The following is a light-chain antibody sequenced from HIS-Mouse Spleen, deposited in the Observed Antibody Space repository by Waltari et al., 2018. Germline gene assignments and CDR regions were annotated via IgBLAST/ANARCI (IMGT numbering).Light chain of an antibody. Sequence: QSELTQPPSASGTPGQRVTISCSGSSSNSGSNYVYWYQQLPGTAPKLLIYRNNQRPSGVPDRFSGSKSGTSASLAISGLRSEDEADYYCAAWDDSLSGYVFGTGTKVTVL. CDR1: SSNSGSNY. CDR2: RNN. J-gene: IGLJ1*01. V-gene: IGLV1-47*01. CDR3: AAWDDSLSGYV.